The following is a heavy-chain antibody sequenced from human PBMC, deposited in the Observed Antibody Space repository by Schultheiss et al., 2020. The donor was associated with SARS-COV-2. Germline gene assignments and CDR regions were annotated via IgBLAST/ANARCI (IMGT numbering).Heavy chain of an antibody. V-gene: IGHV1-69*06. CDR3: ARVGEMATSYFDY. CDR2: IIPMFHTP. J-gene: IGHJ4*02. Sequence: KISCAASGFTFSSYAIYWVRQAPGQGLQWMGGIIPMFHTPYYAQKFQGRVTITADKSTSTAYMELSSLRSEDTAVYYCARVGEMATSYFDYWGQGTLVTVSS. D-gene: IGHD5-24*01. CDR1: GFTFSSYA.